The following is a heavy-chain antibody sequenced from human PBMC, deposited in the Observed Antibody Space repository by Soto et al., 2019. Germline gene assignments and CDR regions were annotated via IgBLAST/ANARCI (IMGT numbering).Heavy chain of an antibody. CDR1: GFTFSSYG. CDR2: IWFDGSDK. V-gene: IGHV3-33*01. J-gene: IGHJ3*02. D-gene: IGHD2-15*01. CDR3: ARLYCSASSCYSVGAFDI. Sequence: LRLSCAASGFTFSSYGIHWVRQAPCKGLEWVALIWFDGSDKYYTESVKGRFTISRDNSKSTLYLQMNSLRAEDTAVYYCARLYCSASSCYSVGAFDIRGQGTMVTVS.